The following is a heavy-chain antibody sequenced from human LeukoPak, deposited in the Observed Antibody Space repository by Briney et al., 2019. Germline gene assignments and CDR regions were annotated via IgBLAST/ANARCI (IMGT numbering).Heavy chain of an antibody. J-gene: IGHJ4*02. D-gene: IGHD1-14*01. CDR1: LDSTTSNF. CDR3: AREILGGFNPGAY. CDR2: IHRSGSP. V-gene: IGHV4-4*02. Sequence: RPSETLSLTCTVSLDSTTSNFWSWVRQPPGKSVEWSGEIHRSGSPNYNPSLQSRVTISIDRSRNQIVLELSSVTAADTAVYYCAREILGGFNPGAYWGQGMLVTVSS.